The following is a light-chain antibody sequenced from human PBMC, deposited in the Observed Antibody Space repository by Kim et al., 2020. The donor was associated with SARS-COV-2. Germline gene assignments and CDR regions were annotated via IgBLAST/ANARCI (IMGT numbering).Light chain of an antibody. CDR3: QSYNRSNVV. Sequence: KTVTISCTRSSGSIDYNYVQWYQQRPGGVPTAVIYEDDQRPSGVSDRFSGSIDNSSNSASLTISGLKTEDEADYYCQSYNRSNVVFGGGTQLTVL. V-gene: IGLV6-57*03. J-gene: IGLJ2*01. CDR2: EDD. CDR1: SGSIDYNY.